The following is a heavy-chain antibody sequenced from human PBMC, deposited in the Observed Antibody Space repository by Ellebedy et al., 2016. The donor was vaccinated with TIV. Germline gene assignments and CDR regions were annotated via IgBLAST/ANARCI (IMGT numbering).Heavy chain of an antibody. D-gene: IGHD3-10*01. Sequence: GESLKISCAAPGFTFGSYWMTWVRQAPGKGLEWVANINQDGSVKYYVDSVKGRFTVSRDNSKNTLYLQMNSLREEDTAVYYCAKRGSDSPQSFDSWGQGTQVTVSS. J-gene: IGHJ4*02. V-gene: IGHV3-7*01. CDR3: AKRGSDSPQSFDS. CDR1: GFTFGSYW. CDR2: INQDGSVK.